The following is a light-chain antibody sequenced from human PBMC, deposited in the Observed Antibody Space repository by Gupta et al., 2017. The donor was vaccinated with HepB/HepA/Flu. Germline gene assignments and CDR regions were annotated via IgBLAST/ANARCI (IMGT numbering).Light chain of an antibody. J-gene: IGKJ3*01. CDR3: MENLQAPFT. V-gene: IGKV2-28*01. Sequence: IVLTQSPLPLPVIPGESDSTPCRSSPRCLHSNGNNYLDWFVQKPGQAPQLLIYLGSNRASGVPDRFSGSGSGTDFTLKISRVEAEDVGVYYCMENLQAPFTFGPGTKVDVK. CDR1: PRCLHSNGNNY. CDR2: LGS.